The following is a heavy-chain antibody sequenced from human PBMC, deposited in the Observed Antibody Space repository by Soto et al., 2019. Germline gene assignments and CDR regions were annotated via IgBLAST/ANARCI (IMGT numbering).Heavy chain of an antibody. CDR3: AKWIYPWPEGNNWFDP. V-gene: IGHV3-23*01. CDR2: ISGSGGST. D-gene: IGHD2-2*03. CDR1: GFTFSSYA. Sequence: PGGSLRLSCAASGFTFSSYAMSWVRQAPGKGLEWVSAISGSGGSTYYADSVKGRFTISRDNSKNTPYLQMNSLRAEDTAVYYCAKWIYPWPEGNNWFDPWGQGTLVTVSS. J-gene: IGHJ5*02.